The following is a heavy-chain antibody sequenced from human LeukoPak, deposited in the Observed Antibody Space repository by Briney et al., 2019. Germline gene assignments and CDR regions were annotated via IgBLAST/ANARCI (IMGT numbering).Heavy chain of an antibody. CDR3: ARQVVVVPAAKGLYYDFWSGLPVYWLDP. V-gene: IGHV4-39*01. CDR1: GGSISSSSYY. J-gene: IGHJ5*02. D-gene: IGHD2-2*01. Sequence: SETLSLTCTVSGGSISSSSYYWGWIRQPPGKGLEWIGNIYYSGSTYYNPSLKSRVTISVDTSKNQFSLKLSSVTAADTAVYYCARQVVVVPAAKGLYYDFWSGLPVYWLDPWGQGTLVTVSS. CDR2: IYYSGST.